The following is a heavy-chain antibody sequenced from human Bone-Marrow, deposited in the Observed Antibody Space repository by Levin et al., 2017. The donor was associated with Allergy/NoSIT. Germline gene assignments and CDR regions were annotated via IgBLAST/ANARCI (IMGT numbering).Heavy chain of an antibody. D-gene: IGHD6-19*01. Sequence: KVSCPGSGYSFTSHWIGWVRQLPGKGLEWMGIIYPADSDTRYKPSFQGQVTISADKSISTAFLQWSSLKASDTAMYYCARRGRDSSEWYVDYWGQGTLVTVSS. CDR3: ARRGRDSSEWYVDY. V-gene: IGHV5-51*01. J-gene: IGHJ4*02. CDR2: IYPADSDT. CDR1: GYSFTSHW.